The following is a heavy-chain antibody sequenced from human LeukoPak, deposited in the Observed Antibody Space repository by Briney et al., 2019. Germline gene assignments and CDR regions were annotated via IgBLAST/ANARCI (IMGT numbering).Heavy chain of an antibody. CDR2: ISSSSSYI. V-gene: IGHV3-21*01. J-gene: IGHJ3*02. D-gene: IGHD3-22*01. CDR1: GFTFSTYT. CDR3: AKVRTMIAVAFDI. Sequence: PGGSLRLSCVASGFTFSTYTMVWVRQAPGKGLEWVSSISSSSSYIFNADSVKGRFSISRDNAKNSLFLQMSSLRADDTAIYYCAKVRTMIAVAFDIWGQGTMVTVSS.